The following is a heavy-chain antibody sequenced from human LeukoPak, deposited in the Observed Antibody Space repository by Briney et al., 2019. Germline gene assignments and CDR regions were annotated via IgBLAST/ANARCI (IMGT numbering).Heavy chain of an antibody. CDR1: GFTFSSYG. CDR3: AKGWLSVYSSSWYPLFDY. Sequence: PGGSLRLSCAASGFTFSSYGMHWVRQAPGKGLEWVAVISYDGSNKYYADSVKGRFTISRDNSKNTLYLQMNSLRAEDTAVYYCAKGWLSVYSSSWYPLFDYWGQGTLVTVSS. CDR2: ISYDGSNK. V-gene: IGHV3-30*18. J-gene: IGHJ4*02. D-gene: IGHD6-13*01.